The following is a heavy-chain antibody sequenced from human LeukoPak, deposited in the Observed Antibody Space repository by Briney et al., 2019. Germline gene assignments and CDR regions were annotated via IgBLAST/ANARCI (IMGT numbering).Heavy chain of an antibody. J-gene: IGHJ4*02. V-gene: IGHV4-39*07. CDR1: GGSIISSDYH. CDR3: ARGAKFFYYYDSSGYWRGYYFDY. Sequence: PSETLSLTCTVSGGSIISSDYHWGWVRQPPGKGLEWIGTISYSGNTDYNPSLRSRVTISVDTSKNQFSLKLSSVTAADTAVYYCARGAKFFYYYDSSGYWRGYYFDYWGQGTLVTVSS. D-gene: IGHD3-22*01. CDR2: ISYSGNT.